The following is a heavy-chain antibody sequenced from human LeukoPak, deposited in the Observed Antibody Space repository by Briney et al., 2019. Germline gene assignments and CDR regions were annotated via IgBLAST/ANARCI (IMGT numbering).Heavy chain of an antibody. Sequence: EWIGEINHSGSTNYNPSLKSRVTISVDTSKNQFSLKLSSVTAADTAVYYCARESGGSDYWGQGTLVTVSS. D-gene: IGHD4-23*01. V-gene: IGHV4-34*01. CDR2: INHSGST. J-gene: IGHJ4*02. CDR3: ARESGGSDY.